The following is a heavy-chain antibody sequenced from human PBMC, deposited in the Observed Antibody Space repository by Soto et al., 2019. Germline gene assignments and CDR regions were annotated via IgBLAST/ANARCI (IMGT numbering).Heavy chain of an antibody. CDR1: GYSFTSYW. D-gene: IGHD6-6*01. J-gene: IGHJ4*02. V-gene: IGHV5-10-1*01. CDR2: IDPSDSYT. CDR3: ARQELTYSSSAGVDY. Sequence: PGESLKISCKGSGYSFTSYWISWVRQMPGKGLEWMGRIDPSDSYTNYSPSLQGHVTISADKSISTAYLQWSSLKASDTAMYYCARQELTYSSSAGVDYWGQGTQVTVSS.